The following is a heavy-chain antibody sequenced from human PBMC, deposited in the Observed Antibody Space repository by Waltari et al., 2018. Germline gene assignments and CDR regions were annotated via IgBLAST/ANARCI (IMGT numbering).Heavy chain of an antibody. CDR1: GGSISSYY. CDR2: IYYSGST. J-gene: IGHJ3*02. CDR3: ARDVHDYGGPFGAFDI. D-gene: IGHD4-17*01. V-gene: IGHV4-59*01. Sequence: QVQLQESGPGLVKPSETLSLTCTVSGGSISSYYWSWIRQPPGKGLEWIGYIYYSGSTNYNPSLKSRVTISVDTSKNQFSLKLSSVTAADTAVYYCARDVHDYGGPFGAFDIWGQGTMVTVSS.